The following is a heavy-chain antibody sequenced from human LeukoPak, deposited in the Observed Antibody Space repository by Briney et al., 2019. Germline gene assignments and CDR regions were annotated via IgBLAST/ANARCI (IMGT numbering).Heavy chain of an antibody. CDR3: ARPIVGTIGGGGYYFDY. D-gene: IGHD1/OR15-1a*01. CDR1: GGTFSSYA. V-gene: IGHV1-69*01. CDR2: IIPIFGTA. Sequence: SGKVCFKSSGGTFSSYAISLVRQAPGQGLEWMGGIIPIFGTANYARKFQGRVTITADESTSTAYMELSSLRSEDTAVYYCARPIVGTIGGGGYYFDYWGQGTLVTVSS. J-gene: IGHJ4*02.